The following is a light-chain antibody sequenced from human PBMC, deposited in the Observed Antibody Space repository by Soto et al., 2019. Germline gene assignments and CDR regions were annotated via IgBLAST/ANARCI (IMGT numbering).Light chain of an antibody. V-gene: IGKV3-20*01. CDR3: HQYGTPPPFT. J-gene: IGKJ2*01. CDR2: GAS. Sequence: EIVLTQSPGTLSLSPGERATLSCRASQSVSSTYLAWYQQKPGQAPRVLVYGASNRATGIPDRFSGSGSGTDFTLTISRLEPEDFAVYFCHQYGTPPPFTSGQGTKL. CDR1: QSVSSTY.